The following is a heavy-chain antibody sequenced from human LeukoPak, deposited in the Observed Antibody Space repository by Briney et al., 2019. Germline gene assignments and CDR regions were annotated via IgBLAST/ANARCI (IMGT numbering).Heavy chain of an antibody. CDR1: GFTFSDYY. D-gene: IGHD3-16*01. J-gene: IGHJ4*02. V-gene: IGHV3-11*04. CDR2: ISSSGSTI. Sequence: PGGSLRLSCAASGFTFSDYYMSWIRQAPGKGLEWVSYISSSGSTIYYADSVKGRFTISRDNAKNSLYLQMNSLRAEDTAVYSCARDYDYVWGSYSFDYWGQGTLVTVSS. CDR3: ARDYDYVWGSYSFDY.